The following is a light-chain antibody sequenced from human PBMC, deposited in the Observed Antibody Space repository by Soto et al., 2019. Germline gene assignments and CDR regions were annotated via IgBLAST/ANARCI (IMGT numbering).Light chain of an antibody. CDR3: QQSFSAPPT. V-gene: IGKV1-39*01. CDR1: QTISNY. Sequence: DLQMTQSPSSLSASVGDRITITCRASQTISNYLNWYQQKPGKAPNLLIYAASSLQSGVPSRFSGSRSGTDFTLTISSLQPDDFATYYCQQSFSAPPTFGQGTKLEIK. CDR2: AAS. J-gene: IGKJ2*01.